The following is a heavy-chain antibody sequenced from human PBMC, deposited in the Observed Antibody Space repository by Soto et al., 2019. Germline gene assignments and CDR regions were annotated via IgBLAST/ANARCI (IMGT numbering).Heavy chain of an antibody. Sequence: QVQLVESGGGVVQPGRSLRLSCAASGFTFSSYGMHWVRQAPGKGLEWVAVISYDGRNKYYADSVKGRFTISRDNSKNTLYLQMTSLRAEDTAVYYCAKSGLTQGDAFDIWGQGTMVTVSS. V-gene: IGHV3-30*18. D-gene: IGHD1-20*01. J-gene: IGHJ3*02. CDR2: ISYDGRNK. CDR1: GFTFSSYG. CDR3: AKSGLTQGDAFDI.